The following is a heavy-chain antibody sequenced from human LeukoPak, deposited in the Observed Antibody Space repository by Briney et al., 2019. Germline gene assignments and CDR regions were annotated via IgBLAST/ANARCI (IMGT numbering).Heavy chain of an antibody. D-gene: IGHD6-13*01. CDR3: ARDDFSSARAFDI. J-gene: IGHJ3*02. Sequence: SVKVSCKASGGTFNKYSISWARQAPGQGPEWMGGIIPMFVTANYAQKFQGRLTITADKSTSTAYMELSSLRSEDTAAYYCARDDFSSARAFDIWGQGTMVTVSS. V-gene: IGHV1-69*06. CDR1: GGTFNKYS. CDR2: IIPMFVTA.